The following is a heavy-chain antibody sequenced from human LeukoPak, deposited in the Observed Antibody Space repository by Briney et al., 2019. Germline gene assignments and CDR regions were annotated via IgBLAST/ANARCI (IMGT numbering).Heavy chain of an antibody. CDR1: GYSFTSYG. J-gene: IGHJ6*02. CDR3: ARDRAAAAGTRSFGYYGMDV. D-gene: IGHD6-13*01. CDR2: ISAYSSNT. V-gene: IGHV1-18*01. Sequence: ASVKVSCKASGYSFTSYGISWVRQAPGQGLEWMGWISAYSSNTNSAQKVQGRVTVTTDTSASTAYMELGSLRSDDTAMYYCARDRAAAAGTRSFGYYGMDVWGQGTTVTVSS.